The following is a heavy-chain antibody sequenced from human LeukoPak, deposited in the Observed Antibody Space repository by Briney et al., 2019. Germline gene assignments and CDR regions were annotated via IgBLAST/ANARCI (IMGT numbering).Heavy chain of an antibody. Sequence: GGSLRLSCAASGFTVSSNHMNWVRQAPGKGLEWVSVIYGGGNIYYADSVKGRFTISRDNSKNTLYLQMNSLRAEDTAVYYCARGAGYNYPYYFDYWGQGTLVTVSS. V-gene: IGHV3-53*01. CDR3: ARGAGYNYPYYFDY. D-gene: IGHD5-24*01. CDR2: IYGGGNI. CDR1: GFTVSSNH. J-gene: IGHJ4*02.